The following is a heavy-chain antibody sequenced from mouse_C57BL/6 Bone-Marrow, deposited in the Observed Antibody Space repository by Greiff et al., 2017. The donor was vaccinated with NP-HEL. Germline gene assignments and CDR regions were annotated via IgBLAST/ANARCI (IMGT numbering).Heavy chain of an antibody. J-gene: IGHJ4*01. V-gene: IGHV6-6*01. Sequence: EVKLMESGGGLVQPGGSMKLSCAASGFTFSDAWMDWVRQSPEKGLEWVAEIRNKANNHATYYAESVKGRFTISRDDSKSSVYLQMNSLRAEDTGIYYCTRPSGYYGYEAMDYWGQGTSVTVSS. D-gene: IGHD3-2*02. CDR1: GFTFSDAW. CDR3: TRPSGYYGYEAMDY. CDR2: IRNKANNHAT.